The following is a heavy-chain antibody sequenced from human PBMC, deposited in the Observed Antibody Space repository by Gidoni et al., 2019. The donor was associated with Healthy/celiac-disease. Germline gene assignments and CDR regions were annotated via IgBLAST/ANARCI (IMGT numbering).Heavy chain of an antibody. CDR1: GGPLSSSSYY. V-gene: IGHV4-39*01. Sequence: QLQLQESGPGLVKASETLSLTCTVSGGPLSSSSYYWGWIRQPPGKGLEWIGSIFYSGSTYYNPSLKSRVTISVDTSKNQFSLNLSSVTAADTALYYCARVRRLLPAASGCFDPWGQGTLVTVSS. CDR2: IFYSGST. D-gene: IGHD2-2*01. CDR3: ARVRRLLPAASGCFDP. J-gene: IGHJ5*02.